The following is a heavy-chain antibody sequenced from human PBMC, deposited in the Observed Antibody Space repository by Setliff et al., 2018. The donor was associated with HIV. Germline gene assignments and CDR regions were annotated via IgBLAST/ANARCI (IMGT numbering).Heavy chain of an antibody. CDR3: ARDRAPHRDYVWGPPGPDAFDI. V-gene: IGHV1-69*05. CDR1: GGTFSSYA. Sequence: SVKVSCKASGGTFSSYAISWVRQAPGQGLEWMGGIIPIFGTANYAQKLQGRVTMTTDTSTSTAYMELRSLRSDDTAVYYCARDRAPHRDYVWGPPGPDAFDIWGQGTMVTVSS. CDR2: IIPIFGTA. J-gene: IGHJ3*02. D-gene: IGHD3-16*01.